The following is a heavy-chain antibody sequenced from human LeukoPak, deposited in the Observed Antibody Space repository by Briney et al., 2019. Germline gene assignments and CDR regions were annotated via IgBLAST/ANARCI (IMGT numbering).Heavy chain of an antibody. CDR2: ISSSGSTI. J-gene: IGHJ5*02. Sequence: GGSLRLSCAASGFTFSSYEMNCVRQAPGKGLEWVSYISSSGSTIYYADSVKGRFTISRDNAKNSLYLQMNSLRAEDTAVYYCARGGAIGYSYGYNWFDPWGQGTLVTVSS. CDR1: GFTFSSYE. V-gene: IGHV3-48*03. CDR3: ARGGAIGYSYGYNWFDP. D-gene: IGHD5-18*01.